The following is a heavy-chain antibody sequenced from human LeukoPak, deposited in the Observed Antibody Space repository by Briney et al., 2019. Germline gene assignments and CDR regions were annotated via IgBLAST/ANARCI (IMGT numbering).Heavy chain of an antibody. CDR3: ARDSITMVRGVHKSWFDR. CDR1: GYTFTDYY. J-gene: IGHJ5*02. V-gene: IGHV1-18*04. CDR2: ISAYNGNT. D-gene: IGHD3-10*01. Sequence: ASVKVSCKASGYTFTDYYLHWVRQPPGQGLEWMGWISAYNGNTNNSKKLLHRVTITSDTSTSTAYIVLRSPTFDDTAVYYCARDSITMVRGVHKSWFDRWGQGTLVTVSS.